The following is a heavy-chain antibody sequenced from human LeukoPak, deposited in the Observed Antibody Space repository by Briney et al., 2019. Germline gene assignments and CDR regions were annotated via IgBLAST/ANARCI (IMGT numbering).Heavy chain of an antibody. CDR2: IKEDGSDK. Sequence: PGGSLRLSCAASGFTFSRYWMTWVRQAPGKGLEWVAKIKEDGSDKYYVDSLKGRFTIPKDNAKNSLYMQMNSLRAEDTAVYYCARLYSYAMDVWGQGTTVTVSS. J-gene: IGHJ6*02. V-gene: IGHV3-7*01. CDR1: GFTFSRYW. CDR3: ARLYSYAMDV.